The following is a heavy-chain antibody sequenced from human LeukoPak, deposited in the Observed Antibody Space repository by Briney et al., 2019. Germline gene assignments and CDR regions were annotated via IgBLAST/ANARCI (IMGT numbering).Heavy chain of an antibody. Sequence: PGGSLRLSCAASGFTFSSYGMHWVRQAPGKGLEWVAVISYDGSNKYYADSVKGRFTISRDNSKNTLYLHMNSLRAEDTAVYYCAKGSYDFWSGYYTPTSWSWFDPWGQGTLVTVSS. J-gene: IGHJ5*02. CDR1: GFTFSSYG. D-gene: IGHD3-3*01. CDR3: AKGSYDFWSGYYTPTSWSWFDP. CDR2: ISYDGSNK. V-gene: IGHV3-30*18.